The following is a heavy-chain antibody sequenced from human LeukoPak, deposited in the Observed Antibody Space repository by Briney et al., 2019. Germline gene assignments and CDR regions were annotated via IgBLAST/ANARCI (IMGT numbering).Heavy chain of an antibody. J-gene: IGHJ4*02. CDR2: LIENGATT. D-gene: IGHD1-26*01. V-gene: IGHV3-23*01. CDR1: GFTFSSHA. CDR3: VKDYQVGNSPAFGDY. Sequence: GGSLRLSCTASGFTFSSHAMSWVRRAPGKGLEWVSGLIENGATTYYADSVKGRFTISRDNSRNTMYLQMNSLRVEDTAVYYCVKDYQVGNSPAFGDYWGQGTLVTISS.